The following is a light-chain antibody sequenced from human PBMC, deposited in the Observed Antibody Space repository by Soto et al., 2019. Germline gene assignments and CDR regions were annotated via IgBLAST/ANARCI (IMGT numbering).Light chain of an antibody. CDR2: HAS. Sequence: DTQMTQSPSSLSASVGDRVTITCQASQGIAKYLHWYQQKPGKAPKLLIYHASNLQTGVPSRFSGSGSGTEFTLTISSLQSEDFAVYYCQQYNNWLKTFGQGTKVEIK. J-gene: IGKJ1*01. V-gene: IGKV1-33*01. CDR3: QQYNNWLKT. CDR1: QGIAKY.